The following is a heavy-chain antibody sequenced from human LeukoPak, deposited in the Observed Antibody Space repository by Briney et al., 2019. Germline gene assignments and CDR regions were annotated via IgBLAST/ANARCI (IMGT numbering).Heavy chain of an antibody. CDR1: GFTFSSYS. V-gene: IGHV3-23*01. J-gene: IGHJ2*01. Sequence: GGSLRLSCAVSGFTFSSYSMSWVRQAPGKGLEWVSGITGSADSTYYVGSVKGRFTISRDNSKNTLYLQMNSLRADDTAVYYCAKAIVEASLWCIDLWGRGTLVTVSS. CDR2: ITGSADST. CDR3: AKAIVEASLWCIDL. D-gene: IGHD1-26*01.